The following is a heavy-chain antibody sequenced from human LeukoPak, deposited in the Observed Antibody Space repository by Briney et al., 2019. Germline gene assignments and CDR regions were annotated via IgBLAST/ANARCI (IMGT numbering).Heavy chain of an antibody. Sequence: SVKVSCKASGGTFSSYAISWVRQAPGQGLEWMGGIIPIFGTASYAQKFQGRVTITADESTSTAYMELSSLRSEDTAVYYCAFGGNLKILFDYWGQGTPVTVSS. J-gene: IGHJ4*02. CDR2: IIPIFGTA. CDR3: AFGGNLKILFDY. V-gene: IGHV1-69*13. CDR1: GGTFSSYA. D-gene: IGHD4-23*01.